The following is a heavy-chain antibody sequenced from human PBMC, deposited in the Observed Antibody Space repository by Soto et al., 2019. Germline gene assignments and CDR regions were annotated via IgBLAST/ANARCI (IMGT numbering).Heavy chain of an antibody. CDR1: GLTFSNAW. J-gene: IGHJ1*01. CDR2: IKSKTDGGTT. Sequence: GGSLRLSCAVSGLTFSNAWMNWVRQAPGKGLEWVGRIKSKTDGGTTDYAAPVKGRFTISRDDSKNTLYLQMNSLKTEDTAVYYCTTAQQQPFADYFHPRAQRTLVPVSS. CDR3: TTAQQQPFADYFHP. V-gene: IGHV3-15*07. D-gene: IGHD6-13*01.